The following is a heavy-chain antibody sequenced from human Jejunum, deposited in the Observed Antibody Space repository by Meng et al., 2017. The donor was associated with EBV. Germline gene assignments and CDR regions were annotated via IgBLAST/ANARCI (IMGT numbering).Heavy chain of an antibody. V-gene: IGHV1-46*01. CDR2: INPTGDST. CDR3: AGGMTIRQNWFDP. D-gene: IGHD5-24*01. Sequence: QRVQSGAEVKEPWASVKVSCKVPGDTFTRYYMHWVRQAPGQGLEWMGIINPTGDSTTYAEKFQGRLTMTRDTSTTTAYMELSSLRSEDTAVYYCAGGMTIRQNWFDPWGQGTLVTVSS. CDR1: GDTFTRYY. J-gene: IGHJ5*02.